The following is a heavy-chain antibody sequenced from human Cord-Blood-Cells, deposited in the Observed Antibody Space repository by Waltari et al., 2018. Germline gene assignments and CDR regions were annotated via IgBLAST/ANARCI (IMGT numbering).Heavy chain of an antibody. D-gene: IGHD6-6*01. CDR1: GFTVSSNY. J-gene: IGHJ6*02. V-gene: IGHV3-53*02. CDR3: AGGSSSFSYGMDV. CDR2: IYSGGST. Sequence: EVQLVETGGGLIQPGGSLRLSCAASGFTVSSNYMSWVRQAPGKGLEWVSVIYSGGSTYYADSVKGRFTISRDNSKNTLYLQMNSLRAEDTAVYYCAGGSSSFSYGMDVWGQGTTVTVSS.